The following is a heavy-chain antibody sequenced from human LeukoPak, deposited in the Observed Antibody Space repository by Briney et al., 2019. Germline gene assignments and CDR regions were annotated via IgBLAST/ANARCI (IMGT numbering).Heavy chain of an antibody. Sequence: PGGSLRLSCAASGFSFSRYAMDWVRQAPGEGLEWVSDISDSGGSTYYADSVKGRFTISRDNSKNTLYLQMNSLRADDTAVYYCTNWDHWGQGTLVTVSS. CDR2: ISDSGGST. CDR1: GFSFSRYA. D-gene: IGHD1-26*01. CDR3: TNWDH. V-gene: IGHV3-23*01. J-gene: IGHJ4*02.